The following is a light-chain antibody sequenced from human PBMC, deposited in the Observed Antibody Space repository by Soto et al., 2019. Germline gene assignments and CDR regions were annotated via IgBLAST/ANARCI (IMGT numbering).Light chain of an antibody. CDR3: SSYTSSSTPFYV. Sequence: QSALTQPASVSGSPGQSITISCTGTSSDVGGYNYVSWYQQHPGKAPKLMIYEVSNRPSGVSNRFSGSKSGNTASLTISGLQAEYEADYYCSSYTSSSTPFYVFGPGTKLTVL. CDR1: SSDVGGYNY. CDR2: EVS. J-gene: IGLJ1*01. V-gene: IGLV2-14*01.